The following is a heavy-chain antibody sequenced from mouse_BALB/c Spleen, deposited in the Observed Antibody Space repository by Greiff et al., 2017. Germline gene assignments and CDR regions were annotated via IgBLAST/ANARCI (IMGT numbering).Heavy chain of an antibody. D-gene: IGHD2-3*01. CDR3: ARPYDGYYYFDY. Sequence: VQLQQSAAELARPGASVKMSCKASGYTFTSYTMHWVKQRPGQGLEWIGYINPSSGYTEYNQKFKDKTTLTADKSSSTAYMQLSSLTSEDSAVYYCARPYDGYYYFDYWGQGTTLTVSS. V-gene: IGHV1-4*02. CDR2: INPSSGYT. J-gene: IGHJ2*01. CDR1: GYTFTSYT.